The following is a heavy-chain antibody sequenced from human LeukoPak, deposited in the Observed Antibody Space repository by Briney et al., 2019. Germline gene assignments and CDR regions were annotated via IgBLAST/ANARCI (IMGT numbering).Heavy chain of an antibody. Sequence: GGSLRLPCAASGFTFSSYAMSWVRQAPGKGLEWVSGISGSGGSTYYVDSVKGRFTISRDNSKNTLYLQMNSLRAEDTAVYYCAKDALISFRGAWSQSDSWGQGTLVTVSS. J-gene: IGHJ4*02. V-gene: IGHV3-23*01. CDR3: AKDALISFRGAWSQSDS. CDR2: ISGSGGST. CDR1: GFTFSSYA. D-gene: IGHD3-16*02.